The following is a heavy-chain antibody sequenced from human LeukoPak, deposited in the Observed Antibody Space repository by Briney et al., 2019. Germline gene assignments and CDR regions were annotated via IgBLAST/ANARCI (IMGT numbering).Heavy chain of an antibody. J-gene: IGHJ4*02. D-gene: IGHD6-6*01. CDR2: INPNSGGT. V-gene: IGHV1-2*02. Sequence: ASVKVSCKASGYTFTDYYMHWVRQAPGQGLEWMGWINPNSGGTNFAQKFQGRVAMTRDTSFSTAYLELGSLRSDDTAVYFCARARWQLVPYFDSWGQGTLVTVSS. CDR1: GYTFTDYY. CDR3: ARARWQLVPYFDS.